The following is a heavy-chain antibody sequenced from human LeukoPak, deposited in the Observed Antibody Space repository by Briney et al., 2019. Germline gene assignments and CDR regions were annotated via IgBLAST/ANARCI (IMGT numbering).Heavy chain of an antibody. CDR2: IDWDDDK. CDR1: GFSLSTSGMR. D-gene: IGHD6-19*01. Sequence: SGPTLVNPTQTLTLTCTFSGFSLSTSGMRVGWIRQPPGKALEWLARIDWDDDKFYSTSLKTRLTISKDTSKNQVVLTMTNMDPVVTATYYCARARGYSSGFDCWGQGTLFTVSS. J-gene: IGHJ4*02. V-gene: IGHV2-70*04. CDR3: ARARGYSSGFDC.